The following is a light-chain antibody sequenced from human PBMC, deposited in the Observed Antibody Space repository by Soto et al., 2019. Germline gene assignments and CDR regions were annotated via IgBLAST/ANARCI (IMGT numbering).Light chain of an antibody. CDR1: QSISSW. Sequence: DIQMTQSPSTLSASVGDRVTITCRASQSISSWLAWYQQKRGKAPKLLIYDASSLESGVPSRFSGSGSGTEFSLTISSLQPDDFATYYCQQYNSYWGTFGQGTKGEIK. CDR3: QQYNSYWGT. CDR2: DAS. J-gene: IGKJ1*01. V-gene: IGKV1-5*01.